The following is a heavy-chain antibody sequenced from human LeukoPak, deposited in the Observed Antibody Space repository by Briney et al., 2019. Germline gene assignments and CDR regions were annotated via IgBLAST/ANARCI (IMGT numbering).Heavy chain of an antibody. CDR3: ARVGYCSSTSCYTYFDY. J-gene: IGHJ4*02. D-gene: IGHD2-2*02. CDR2: IYPGDSDT. V-gene: IGHV5-51*01. CDR1: GYSFTSYW. Sequence: GESLEISCKGSGYSFTSYWIGRVRQMPGKGLEWMGIIYPGDSDTRYSPSFQGQVTISADKSISTAYLQWSSLKASDTAMYYCARVGYCSSTSCYTYFDYWGQGTLVTVSS.